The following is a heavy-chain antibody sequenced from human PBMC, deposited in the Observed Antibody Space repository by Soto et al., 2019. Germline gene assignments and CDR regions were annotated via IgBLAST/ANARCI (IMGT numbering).Heavy chain of an antibody. D-gene: IGHD3-16*01. Sequence: GGSLRLSCAAAGFTFSNYAISWVRQPPGKGLEWVSTIGRRGDSAQYADSVKGRFTISRDNSKNTLYLQMNSLRAEDTAVYYCVKDKPDVRADDSWGQGTLVTVSS. CDR3: VKDKPDVRADDS. V-gene: IGHV3-23*01. J-gene: IGHJ4*02. CDR1: GFTFSNYA. CDR2: IGRRGDSA.